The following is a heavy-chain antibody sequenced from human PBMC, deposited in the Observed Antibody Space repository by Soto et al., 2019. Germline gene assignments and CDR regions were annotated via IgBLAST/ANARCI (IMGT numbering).Heavy chain of an antibody. Sequence: GASVKVSCKASGYTFTGYYMHWVRQAPGQGLEWMGWINPNSGGTNYAQKFQGWVTMTRDTSISTAYMELSRLRSDDTAVYYCARSGPHYSGSGSYYYYGMAVWGQGTTVTVSS. CDR3: ARSGPHYSGSGSYYYYGMAV. CDR1: GYTFTGYY. CDR2: INPNSGGT. J-gene: IGHJ6*02. V-gene: IGHV1-2*04. D-gene: IGHD3-10*01.